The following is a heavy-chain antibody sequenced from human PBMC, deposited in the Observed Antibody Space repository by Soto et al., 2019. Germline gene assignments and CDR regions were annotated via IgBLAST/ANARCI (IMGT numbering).Heavy chain of an antibody. D-gene: IGHD6-13*01. CDR1: GGSISSGGYF. CDR2: LYYSGRT. CDR3: ARFAKEENPKVGSWYYFDY. V-gene: IGHV4-31*03. Sequence: QVQLQESGPGLVKPSQTLSLTCTVSGGSISSGGYFWSWVRQHPGKGLEWIGNLYYSGRTYYNPSLKSRVTISVDTSKNQFSLNLSSVTAADTAVYYCARFAKEENPKVGSWYYFDYWGQGTRVTVSS. J-gene: IGHJ4*02.